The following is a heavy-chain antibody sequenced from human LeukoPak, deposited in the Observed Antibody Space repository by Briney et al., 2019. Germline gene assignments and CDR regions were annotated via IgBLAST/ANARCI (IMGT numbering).Heavy chain of an antibody. V-gene: IGHV1-2*06. J-gene: IGHJ6*03. CDR3: ARVVTAVYYYYMDV. CDR1: GYTFTGYY. CDR2: INPNSGGT. D-gene: IGHD2-21*02. Sequence: ASVKVSCKASGYTFTGYYMHWVRQAPGQGIEWMGRINPNSGGTTYAQKFHGRVTMPRDTSISTAYMELSRLRSDDTAVYYCARVVTAVYYYYMDVWGKGTTVTVSS.